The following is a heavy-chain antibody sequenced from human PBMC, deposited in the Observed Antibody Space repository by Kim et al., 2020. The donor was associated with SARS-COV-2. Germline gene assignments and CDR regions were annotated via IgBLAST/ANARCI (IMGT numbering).Heavy chain of an antibody. J-gene: IGHJ5*02. D-gene: IGHD6-6*01. Sequence: AVSVKSRIPINPDTSKNQFSLQLNSVTPEDTAVYYCARLYSSSRYNWFDPWGQGTLVTVSS. V-gene: IGHV6-1*01. CDR3: ARLYSSSRYNWFDP.